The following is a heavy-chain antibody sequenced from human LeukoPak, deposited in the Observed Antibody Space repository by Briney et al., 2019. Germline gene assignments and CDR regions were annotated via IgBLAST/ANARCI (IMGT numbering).Heavy chain of an antibody. CDR1: GFTFSDYY. D-gene: IGHD6-19*01. CDR2: ISSSGNTI. CDR3: ARDSGQWLVLNWFDP. V-gene: IGHV3-11*04. Sequence: PGGSLRLSCAASGFTFSDYYMSWIRQAPGKGLEWLSYISSSGNTIYYADSVKGRFTISRDNSKNTLYLQMNSLRAEDTAVYYCARDSGQWLVLNWFDPWGQGTLVTVSS. J-gene: IGHJ5*02.